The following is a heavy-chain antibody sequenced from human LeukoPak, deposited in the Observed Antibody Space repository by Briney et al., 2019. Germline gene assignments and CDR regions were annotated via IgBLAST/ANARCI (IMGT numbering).Heavy chain of an antibody. Sequence: ASVKVSCKASGYTFTSYGISWVRQAPGQGLEWMGGIIPIFGTANYAQKFQGRVTITADKSTSTAYMELSSLRSEDTAVYYCARALAPPEYYDILTGREYYFDYWGQGTLVTVSS. D-gene: IGHD3-9*01. CDR2: IIPIFGTA. J-gene: IGHJ4*02. V-gene: IGHV1-69*06. CDR1: GYTFTSYG. CDR3: ARALAPPEYYDILTGREYYFDY.